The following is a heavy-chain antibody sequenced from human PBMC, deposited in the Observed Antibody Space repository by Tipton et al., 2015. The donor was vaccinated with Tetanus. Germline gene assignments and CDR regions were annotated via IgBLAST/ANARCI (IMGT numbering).Heavy chain of an antibody. V-gene: IGHV3-23*01. CDR2: ISGSGGST. CDR1: GFTFSSYA. CDR3: AKERHGSKVVITGFDY. Sequence: SLRLSCAASGFTFSSYAMSWVRQAPGKGLEWVSAISGSGGSTYYADSVKGRFTISRDNSKNTLYLQMNSLRAEDTAVYYCAKERHGSKVVITGFDYWGQGTLVTVSS. J-gene: IGHJ4*02. D-gene: IGHD3-22*01.